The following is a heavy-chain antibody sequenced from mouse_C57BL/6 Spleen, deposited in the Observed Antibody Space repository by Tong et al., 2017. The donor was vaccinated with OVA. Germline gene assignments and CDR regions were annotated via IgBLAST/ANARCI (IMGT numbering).Heavy chain of an antibody. CDR3: AIYGSQDWYFDV. J-gene: IGHJ1*03. CDR2: ISSGGSYT. Sequence: EVQLQESGGGLVKPGGSLKLSCAASGFTFSSYGMSWVRQTPDKRLEWVATISSGGSYTYYPDSVKGRFTISRDNAKNTLYLQMSSLKSEDTAMYYCAIYGSQDWYFDVWGTGTTVTVSS. CDR1: GFTFSSYG. D-gene: IGHD1-1*01. V-gene: IGHV5-6*01.